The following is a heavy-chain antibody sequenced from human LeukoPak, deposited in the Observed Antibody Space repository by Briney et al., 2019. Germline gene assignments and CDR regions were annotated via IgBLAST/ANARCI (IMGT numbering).Heavy chain of an antibody. CDR2: INPNSGGT. D-gene: IGHD3-10*01. CDR1: GYTFTGYY. J-gene: IGHJ5*02. Sequence: GASVKVSCKASGYTFTGYYMHWVRQAPGQGLEWMGWINPNSGGTNYAQKFQGRVTMTRDTSISTAYMELSRLRSDDTAVYYCARDRSHGSGNRFDPWGQGTLVTVSS. V-gene: IGHV1-2*02. CDR3: ARDRSHGSGNRFDP.